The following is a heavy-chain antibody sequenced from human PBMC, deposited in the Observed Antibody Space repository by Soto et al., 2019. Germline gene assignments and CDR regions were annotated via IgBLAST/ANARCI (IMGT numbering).Heavy chain of an antibody. CDR3: TRWVMVGDANNWFDP. D-gene: IGHD3-10*02. Sequence: GGSLRLSCTASGFTFGDYAMSWFRQAPGKGLEWVGFIRSKAYGGTTEYAASVKGRFTISRDDSKSIAYLQMNSLKTEDTAVYYCTRWVMVGDANNWFDPWGQGTLVTVSS. J-gene: IGHJ5*02. V-gene: IGHV3-49*03. CDR2: IRSKAYGGTT. CDR1: GFTFGDYA.